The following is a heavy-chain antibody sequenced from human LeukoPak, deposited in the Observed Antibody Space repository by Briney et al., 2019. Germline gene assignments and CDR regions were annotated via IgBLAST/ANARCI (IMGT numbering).Heavy chain of an antibody. J-gene: IGHJ6*04. Sequence: SETLSLTCAVSGFSISSGYYWGWIRQPPGKGLEWIGSMSHNRGTYYNSSLKSRVTISMDTSKNQFSLRLSSVTAADTAVYYCAGYYASGVSAYDYFGMDVWGKRTTVTVSS. CDR2: MSHNRGT. CDR3: AGYYASGVSAYDYFGMDV. CDR1: GFSISSGYY. V-gene: IGHV4-38-2*01. D-gene: IGHD3-10*01.